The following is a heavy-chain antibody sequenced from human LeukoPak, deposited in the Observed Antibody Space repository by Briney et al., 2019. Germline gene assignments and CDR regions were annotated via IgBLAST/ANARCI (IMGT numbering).Heavy chain of an antibody. D-gene: IGHD5-18*01. CDR2: IIPILGIA. Sequence: ASVKVSCKASGGTFSSYAISWVRQAPGQGLEWMGRIIPILGIANYAQKFQGRVTITADKSTSTAYMELSSLRSGDTAVYYCARESEGRIQLWDYYGMDVWGQGTTVTVSS. J-gene: IGHJ6*02. CDR1: GGTFSSYA. CDR3: ARESEGRIQLWDYYGMDV. V-gene: IGHV1-69*04.